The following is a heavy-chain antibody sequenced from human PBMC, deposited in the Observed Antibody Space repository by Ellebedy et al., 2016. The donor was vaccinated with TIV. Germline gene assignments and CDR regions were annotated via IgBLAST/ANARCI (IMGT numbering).Heavy chain of an antibody. Sequence: MPGGSLRLSCTVSGGSISSSSYYWGWIRQPPGKGLEWIGSIYYSGSTYYNPSLKSRVTISVDTSKNQFSLKLSSVTAADTAVYYCARQPRYSSGWYKSLDLDYWGQGTLVTVSS. CDR1: GGSISSSSYY. D-gene: IGHD6-19*01. J-gene: IGHJ4*02. CDR2: IYYSGST. V-gene: IGHV4-39*01. CDR3: ARQPRYSSGWYKSLDLDY.